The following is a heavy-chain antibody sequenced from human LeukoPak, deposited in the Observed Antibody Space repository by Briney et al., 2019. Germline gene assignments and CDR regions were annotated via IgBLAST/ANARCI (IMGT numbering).Heavy chain of an antibody. J-gene: IGHJ4*02. D-gene: IGHD3-16*01. CDR3: AKGGGVTANDY. Sequence: PGGPLRLSCAASGFTFSSYAMSWVRQAPGKGLAWVSAISISGDNTYYADSVKGRFTISRDNFKNTLYLQMNSLRAEDTAVYYCAKGGGVTANDYWGQGTLVTVSS. CDR1: GFTFSSYA. CDR2: ISISGDNT. V-gene: IGHV3-23*01.